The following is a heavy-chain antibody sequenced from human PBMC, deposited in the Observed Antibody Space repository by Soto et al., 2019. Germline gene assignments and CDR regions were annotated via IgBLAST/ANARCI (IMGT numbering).Heavy chain of an antibody. D-gene: IGHD6-25*01. J-gene: IGHJ6*02. CDR3: ARDRRLLLYYYGMDV. Sequence: SETLSLTCTVSGGSISSYYWSWIRQPPGKGLEWIGYIYYSGSTNYNPSLKSRVTISVDTSKNQFSLKLSSVTAADTAVYYCARDRRLLLYYYGMDVWGQGTTVTVSS. V-gene: IGHV4-59*01. CDR1: GGSISSYY. CDR2: IYYSGST.